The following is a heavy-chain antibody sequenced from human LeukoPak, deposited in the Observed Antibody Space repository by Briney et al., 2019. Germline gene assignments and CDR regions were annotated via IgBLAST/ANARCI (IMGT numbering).Heavy chain of an antibody. CDR1: GGSVTSFY. Sequence: SETLSLTCTVSGGSVTSFYWSWIRQPPGKGLEWIGYTYNSENTKYNSSLESRVTMSVDTSKNQLFLKLSSVTAADTAVYYCARFHSGPSGWYVLWYFDLWGRGTLVTVSS. CDR2: TYNSENT. D-gene: IGHD6-19*01. V-gene: IGHV4-4*09. CDR3: ARFHSGPSGWYVLWYFDL. J-gene: IGHJ2*01.